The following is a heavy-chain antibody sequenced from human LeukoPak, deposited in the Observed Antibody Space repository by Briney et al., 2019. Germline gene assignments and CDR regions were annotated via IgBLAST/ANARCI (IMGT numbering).Heavy chain of an antibody. V-gene: IGHV1-69*06. CDR1: GGTFSSYA. D-gene: IGHD3-10*01. CDR2: IIPIFGTA. CDR3: ASLGVVRGVTIDY. J-gene: IGHJ4*02. Sequence: SVKVSCKAPGGTFSSYAISWVRQAPGQGLEWMGGIIPIFGTANYAQKFQGRVTITADKSTSTAYMELSSLRSEDTAVYYCASLGVVRGVTIDYWGQGTLVTVSS.